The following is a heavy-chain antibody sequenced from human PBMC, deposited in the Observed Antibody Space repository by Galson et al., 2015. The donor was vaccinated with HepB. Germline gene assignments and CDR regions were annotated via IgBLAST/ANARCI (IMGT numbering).Heavy chain of an antibody. Sequence: ETMYLTCTLSGGDISSYYRSWIRQPAGKGLEWIGRIYTSGSTNYNPSLKSRVTMSVDTSKNQFSLKLSSVTAADTAVYYCARDTDLLSYYYGMDVWGQGTTVTVSS. V-gene: IGHV4-4*07. J-gene: IGHJ6*02. CDR3: ARDTDLLSYYYGMDV. CDR2: IYTSGST. CDR1: GGDISSYY.